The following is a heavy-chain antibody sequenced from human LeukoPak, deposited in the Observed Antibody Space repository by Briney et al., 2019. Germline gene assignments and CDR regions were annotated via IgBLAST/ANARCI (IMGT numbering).Heavy chain of an antibody. CDR3: ARPSFHSGSHRDPNPFDI. J-gene: IGHJ3*02. CDR1: GFTFSSYA. CDR2: ISYDGSNK. V-gene: IGHV3-30*04. Sequence: GGSLRLSCAASGFTFSSYAMHWVRQAPGKGLEWVAVISYDGSNKYYADSVKGRFTISRDNSKNTLYLQMNSLRAEDTAVYYCARPSFHSGSHRDPNPFDIWGQGTMVTVSS. D-gene: IGHD1-26*01.